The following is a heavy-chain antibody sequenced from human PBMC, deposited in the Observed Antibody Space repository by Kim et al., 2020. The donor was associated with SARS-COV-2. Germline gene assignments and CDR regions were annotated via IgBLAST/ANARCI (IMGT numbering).Heavy chain of an antibody. V-gene: IGHV4-39*01. CDR3: ARHALNYYYDFDP. Sequence: YNPSLKSRATISVDTSKNQFSLKLRSETAADTAMYYCARHALNYYYDFDPWGQGTLVTVSS. D-gene: IGHD3-22*01. J-gene: IGHJ5*02.